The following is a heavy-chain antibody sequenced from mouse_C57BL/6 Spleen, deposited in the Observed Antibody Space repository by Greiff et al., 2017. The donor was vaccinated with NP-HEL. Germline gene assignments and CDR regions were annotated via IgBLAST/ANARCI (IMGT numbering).Heavy chain of an antibody. CDR3: TGQAGGGYFDV. CDR2: IRLKSDNYAT. V-gene: IGHV6-3*01. J-gene: IGHJ1*03. CDR1: GFTFSNYW. D-gene: IGHD1-1*02. Sequence: EVKLEESGGGLVQPGGSMKLSCVASGFTFSNYWMNWVRQSPEKGLEWVAQIRLKSDNYATHYAESVKGRFTISRDDSKSSVYLQMNNLRAEDTGIYYCTGQAGGGYFDVWGTGTTVTVSS.